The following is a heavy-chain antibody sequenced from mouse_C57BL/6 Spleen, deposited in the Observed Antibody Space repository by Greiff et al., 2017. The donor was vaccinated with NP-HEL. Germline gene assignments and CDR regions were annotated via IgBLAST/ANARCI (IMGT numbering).Heavy chain of an antibody. V-gene: IGHV1-26*01. CDR1: GYTFTDYY. Sequence: EVQLQQSGPELVKPGASVKISCKASGYTFTDYYMNWVKQSHGKSLEWIGDINPNNGGTSYNQKFKGKATLTVDKSSSTAYMELRSLTSEDSAVYYCARNPHWYFDVWGTGTTVTVSS. J-gene: IGHJ1*03. CDR2: INPNNGGT. CDR3: ARNPHWYFDV.